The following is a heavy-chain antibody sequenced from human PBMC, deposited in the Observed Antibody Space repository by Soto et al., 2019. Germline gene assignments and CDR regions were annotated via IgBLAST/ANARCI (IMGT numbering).Heavy chain of an antibody. V-gene: IGHV1-69*01. D-gene: IGHD2-21*02. CDR2: IIPIFGTA. CDR1: GGTFSSYA. J-gene: IGHJ3*02. Sequence: QVKLVQSGAEVKKPGSSVKVSCKASGGTFSSYAISWVRQAPGQGLEWMGGIIPIFGTANYAQKFQGRVTITADESTSTAYMELSSLRSEDTAVYYCARGRLAYCGGDCYTDAFDIWGQGTMVTVSS. CDR3: ARGRLAYCGGDCYTDAFDI.